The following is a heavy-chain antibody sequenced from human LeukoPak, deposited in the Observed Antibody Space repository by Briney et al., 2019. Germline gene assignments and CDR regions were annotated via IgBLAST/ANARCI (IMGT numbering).Heavy chain of an antibody. CDR1: GFTFSSYA. CDR2: ISYDGSNK. D-gene: IGHD6-19*01. V-gene: IGHV3-30-3*01. J-gene: IGHJ4*02. CDR3: ARDLTYSSGWSYYFDY. Sequence: GGSLRLSCAASGFTFSSYAMHWVRQAPGKGLEWVAVISYDGSNKYYADSVKGRFTISRDNSKNTLYLQMNSLRAEDTAVYYCARDLTYSSGWSYYFDYWGQGTLVTVSS.